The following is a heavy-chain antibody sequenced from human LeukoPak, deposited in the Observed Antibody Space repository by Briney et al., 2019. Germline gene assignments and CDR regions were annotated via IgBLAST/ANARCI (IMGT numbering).Heavy chain of an antibody. CDR1: GGSISSTNW. D-gene: IGHD1-1*01. J-gene: IGHJ3*01. V-gene: IGHV4-4*02. CDR2: TYHSGST. CDR3: ATGRQGNY. Sequence: SETLSLTCAVSGGSISSTNWWSWVRQPPEKGLEWIGETYHSGSTDYNPSLESRVTMSVDKSKNQFSLKLNSMTAADTAVYYCATGRQGNYWGQGTMVIVSS.